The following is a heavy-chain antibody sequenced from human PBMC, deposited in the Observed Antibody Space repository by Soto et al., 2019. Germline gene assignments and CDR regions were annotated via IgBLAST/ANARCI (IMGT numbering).Heavy chain of an antibody. CDR2: IYPGDSDT. D-gene: IGHD4-17*01. CDR1: GYSFTSYW. V-gene: IGHV5-51*01. CDR3: ARQIGYGDYSNWFDP. Sequence: GESLKISCKGSGYSFTSYWIGWVRQMPGKGLEWMGIIYPGDSDTRYSPSFQGQVTISADKSISTAYLQWSSLKASDTAMYYCARQIGYGDYSNWFDPWGQGTLVTVSS. J-gene: IGHJ5*02.